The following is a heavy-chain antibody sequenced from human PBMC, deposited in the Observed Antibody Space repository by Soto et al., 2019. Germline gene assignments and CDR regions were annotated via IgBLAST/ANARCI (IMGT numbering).Heavy chain of an antibody. Sequence: QLQLQESGPGLVKPSETLSLTCTVSGGSISSSSYYWGWIRQPPGKGLEWIGSIYYSGSTYYNPSLKSRVTISVDTSKNQFSLKLSSVTAADTAVYYCARPLPHSDYDSSGSVGIGWVDPWGQGTLVTVSS. CDR1: GGSISSSSYY. CDR3: ARPLPHSDYDSSGSVGIGWVDP. J-gene: IGHJ5*02. D-gene: IGHD3-22*01. V-gene: IGHV4-39*01. CDR2: IYYSGST.